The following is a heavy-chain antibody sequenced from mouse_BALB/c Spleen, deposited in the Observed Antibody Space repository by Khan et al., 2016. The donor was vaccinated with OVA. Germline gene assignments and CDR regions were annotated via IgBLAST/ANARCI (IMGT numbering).Heavy chain of an antibody. V-gene: IGHV5-6*01. D-gene: IGHD2-5*01. CDR2: ISSGGSYT. CDR3: ARQYSNSFFEY. CDR1: GFTFSSFG. Sequence: EVELVESGGDLVKPGGSLKLSCAASGFTFSSFGMSWIRKTPDKRLEWVATISSGGSYTYYPDSVKGRFTISRDNAKNTLYLQMSSLKSEGTAMYYCARQYSNSFFEYWGQGTTLTVSS. J-gene: IGHJ2*01.